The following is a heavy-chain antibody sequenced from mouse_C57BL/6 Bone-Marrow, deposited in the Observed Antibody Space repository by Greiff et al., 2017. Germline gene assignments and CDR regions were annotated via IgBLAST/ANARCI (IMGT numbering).Heavy chain of an antibody. D-gene: IGHD2-1*01. Sequence: QVTLKESGAELARPGASVKLSCKASGYTFTSYGISWVKQRTGQGLEWIGEILPGSGSTNYNEKFKGKATFTADTSSNTAYMQLSSLTTEDSAIYYCARLLRGDYWGQGTTLTVSS. CDR1: GYTFTSYG. CDR3: ARLLRGDY. J-gene: IGHJ2*01. CDR2: ILPGSGST. V-gene: IGHV1-81*01.